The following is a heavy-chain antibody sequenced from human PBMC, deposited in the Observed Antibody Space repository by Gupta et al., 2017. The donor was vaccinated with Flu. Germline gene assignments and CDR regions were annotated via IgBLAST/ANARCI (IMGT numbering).Heavy chain of an antibody. CDR2: ISGSGGST. CDR1: GFTFSSYA. CDR3: AKDHPVSGSYYGLDY. D-gene: IGHD1-26*01. V-gene: IGHV3-23*01. J-gene: IGHJ4*02. Sequence: EVQLLASGGGLVQPGGSLRLSCAASGFTFSSYAMSWVRQTPGKGLEWVSAISGSGGSTYYADSVKGRVTISRDNSKNTLYLQMNSLRAEETAVYYCAKDHPVSGSYYGLDYWGQGTLVTVAS.